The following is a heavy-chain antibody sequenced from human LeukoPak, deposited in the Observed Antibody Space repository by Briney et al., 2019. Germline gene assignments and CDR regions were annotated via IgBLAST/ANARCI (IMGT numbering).Heavy chain of an antibody. V-gene: IGHV4-59*01. J-gene: IGHJ6*02. CDR1: GGSISSYH. D-gene: IGHD2-2*01. CDR2: IYYSGST. CDR3: ARMVVVPAARYRHYYYYGMDV. Sequence: SEALSLTCTVSGGSISSYHWSWIRQPPGKGLEWIGYIYYSGSTNYNPSLKSRVTISVDTSKNQFSLKLSSVTAADTAVYYCARMVVVPAARYRHYYYYGMDVWGQGTTVTVSS.